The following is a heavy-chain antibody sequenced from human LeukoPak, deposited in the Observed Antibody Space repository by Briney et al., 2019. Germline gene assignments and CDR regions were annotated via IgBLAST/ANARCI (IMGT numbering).Heavy chain of an antibody. CDR3: DTCDDCNDGSGYYSAFDI. D-gene: IGHD3-22*01. V-gene: IGHV1-69*04. J-gene: IGHJ3*02. Sequence: ASVKVSCKASGGTFSRYALTWVRQAPGQGLEWMGRIIPIFGIANYAQKFQGRVTITADTSTTTAYMELSSQRSEDTAVYDCDTCDDCNDGSGYYSAFDIWDGGTMVTFSS. CDR1: GGTFSRYA. CDR2: IIPIFGIA.